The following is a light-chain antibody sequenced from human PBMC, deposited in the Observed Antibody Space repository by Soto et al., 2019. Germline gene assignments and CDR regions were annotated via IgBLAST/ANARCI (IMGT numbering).Light chain of an antibody. CDR3: QQYGISPT. Sequence: DIVLTQSPGTLSLSLGERATLSCRSSQSVSSNYLAWYQQKPDQAPRLVIYDVSGRATGIPDRFSGSGSGTDFTLTISRLEPEDSAVYYCQQYGISPTFGQGTKVEIK. CDR1: QSVSSNY. J-gene: IGKJ1*01. CDR2: DVS. V-gene: IGKV3-20*01.